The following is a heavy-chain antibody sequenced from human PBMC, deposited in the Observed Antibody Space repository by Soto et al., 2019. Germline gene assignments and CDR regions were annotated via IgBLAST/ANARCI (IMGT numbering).Heavy chain of an antibody. CDR3: AREEYSTGNWFDP. D-gene: IGHD6-6*01. Sequence: PGWSLRLSFAVSGFTFSNYSINWVRQAPGKGLEWLSYISNNSSVKYYADSVKGRFTISRDNAKNSLYLQMNSLREDDTAVYYCAREEYSTGNWFDPWGQGTLVTVSS. V-gene: IGHV3-48*02. J-gene: IGHJ5*02. CDR2: ISNNSSVK. CDR1: GFTFSNYS.